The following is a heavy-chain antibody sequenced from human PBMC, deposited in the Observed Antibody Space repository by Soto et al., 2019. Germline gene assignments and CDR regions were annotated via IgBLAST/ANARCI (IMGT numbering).Heavy chain of an antibody. D-gene: IGHD1-26*01. Sequence: GGSLRLSCAASGFTFSSYAMAWVRQAPGKGLEWVSAITGSGGGTYYADSVKGRFAISRDNSENTLYLQMNSLRVADTAVYYCARGSGSYCDYWGQGTLVTVSS. CDR2: ITGSGGGT. CDR1: GFTFSSYA. J-gene: IGHJ4*02. CDR3: ARGSGSYCDY. V-gene: IGHV3-23*01.